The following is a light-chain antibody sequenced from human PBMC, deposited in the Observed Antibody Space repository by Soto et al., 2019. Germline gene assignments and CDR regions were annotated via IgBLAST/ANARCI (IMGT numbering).Light chain of an antibody. CDR2: DAS. Sequence: EIVLTQSPATLSLSPGERATLSCRASQSVSSNLAWYQQKPGQAPRLLIYDASNRATGIPVRFSGSGSGTDFTLTISSLEPEDFAVYYCQQRSNWRPSTFGQGTRVEIK. J-gene: IGKJ5*01. V-gene: IGKV3-11*01. CDR3: QQRSNWRPST. CDR1: QSVSSN.